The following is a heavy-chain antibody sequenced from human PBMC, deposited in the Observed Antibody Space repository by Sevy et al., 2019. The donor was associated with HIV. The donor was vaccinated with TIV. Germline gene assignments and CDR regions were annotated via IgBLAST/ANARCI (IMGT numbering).Heavy chain of an antibody. CDR3: STDPIIVLLVTDGMDV. J-gene: IGHJ6*02. D-gene: IGHD2-8*02. CDR1: GFTFTHAW. Sequence: GGSLRLSCTASGFTFTHAWMSWVRQAPGKGLEWVGRIKSTPDGGTTDYAAPVKGRFTISRDDSKNRLYLQMNSLKTEDTAVYYCSTDPIIVLLVTDGMDVWGQGTTVTVSS. V-gene: IGHV3-15*01. CDR2: IKSTPDGGTT.